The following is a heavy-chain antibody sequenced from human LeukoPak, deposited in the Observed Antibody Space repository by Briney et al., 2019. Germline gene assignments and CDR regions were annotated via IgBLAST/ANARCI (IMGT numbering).Heavy chain of an antibody. J-gene: IGHJ4*02. CDR1: GFTFTNAW. V-gene: IGHV3-15*01. Sequence: GGSLRLSCAASGFTFTNAWMSWVRQAPGKGLEWVGRIKSKTDGGTTDYAAPVKGRFTISRDDSKNTLYLQMNSLKTEDTAVYCCTTRKSGALAVAEYDYWGQGTLVTVSS. D-gene: IGHD6-19*01. CDR2: IKSKTDGGTT. CDR3: TTRKSGALAVAEYDY.